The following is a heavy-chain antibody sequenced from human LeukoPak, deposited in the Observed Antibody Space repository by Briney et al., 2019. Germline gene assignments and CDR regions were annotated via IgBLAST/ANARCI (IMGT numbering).Heavy chain of an antibody. CDR2: INPSGGST. CDR1: GYTFTSYY. Sequence: ASVKVSCKASGYTFTSYYMHWVRQAPGQGLEWMGIINPSGGSTSYAQKFQGRVTMTRDTSTSTVYMELSSLRSEDTAVYYCARGIAVAARVYYFDYWGQGTLVTVSS. D-gene: IGHD6-19*01. V-gene: IGHV1-46*01. CDR3: ARGIAVAARVYYFDY. J-gene: IGHJ4*02.